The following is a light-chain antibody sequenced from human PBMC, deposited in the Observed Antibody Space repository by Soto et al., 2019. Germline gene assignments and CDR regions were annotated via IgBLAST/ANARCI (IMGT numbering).Light chain of an antibody. CDR3: QSYDATRSGGV. CDR1: NSNIGAGYD. J-gene: IGLJ3*02. Sequence: QSVLTQPPSVSGAPGQRVPISCTGTNSNIGAGYDVHWYQQLPGAAPKLLIYGNINRPSGVPDRVSGSKSGTSASLAITGLHAEDEADYYCQSYDATRSGGVFGGGTKLTVL. V-gene: IGLV1-40*01. CDR2: GNI.